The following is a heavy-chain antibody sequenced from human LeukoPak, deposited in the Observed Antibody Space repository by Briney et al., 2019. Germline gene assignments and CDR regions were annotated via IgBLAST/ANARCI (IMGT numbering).Heavy chain of an antibody. CDR3: ARDPDYGDPY. CDR1: GFSFSDSY. D-gene: IGHD4/OR15-4a*01. V-gene: IGHV3-11*01. J-gene: IGHJ4*02. CDR2: ITSSGTTT. Sequence: GGSLRLSCSASGFSFSDSYMSWFRLSPEKGLEWIAYITSSGTTTEYADSVKGRFTISRVNAKNSLYLQMDSLRPEDTAVYYCARDPDYGDPYWGQGTLVTVSS.